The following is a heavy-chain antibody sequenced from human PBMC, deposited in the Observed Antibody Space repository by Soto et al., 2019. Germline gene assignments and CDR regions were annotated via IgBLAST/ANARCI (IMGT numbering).Heavy chain of an antibody. V-gene: IGHV3-48*01. J-gene: IGHJ6*02. CDR3: ARDLLVPSGYGMDV. CDR2: ISSGSSSI. CDR1: GFTFITFG. Sequence: PGGPLRLSCATSGFTFITFGLNWVRPAPGKGLEGISYISSGSSSIYYADSVKGRFAVSRDNSKNTLYLQMNSLRVEDTAVYYCARDLLVPSGYGMDVWGQETTVTVSS. D-gene: IGHD2-2*01.